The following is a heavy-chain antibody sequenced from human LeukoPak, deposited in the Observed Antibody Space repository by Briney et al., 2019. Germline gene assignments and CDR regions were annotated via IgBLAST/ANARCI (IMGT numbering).Heavy chain of an antibody. J-gene: IGHJ4*02. CDR3: ARADRDGYTFDY. D-gene: IGHD5-24*01. Sequence: ASVKVSCKASGYTFTGYYMPWVRQAPGQGLEWMGWINPNSGGTNYAQKFQGRVTMTRDTSISTAYMELSRLRSDDTAVYYCARADRDGYTFDYWGQGTLVTVSS. V-gene: IGHV1-2*02. CDR2: INPNSGGT. CDR1: GYTFTGYY.